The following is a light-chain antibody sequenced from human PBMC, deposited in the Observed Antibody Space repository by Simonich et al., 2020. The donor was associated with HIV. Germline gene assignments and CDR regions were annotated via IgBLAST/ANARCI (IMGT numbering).Light chain of an antibody. Sequence: DIQMTQSPSSLSASVGDRVTITCRESQGISNYLAWFQQKPGKAPKFLIYAASSLQSGVPSRFSGSGSGTEFTLTISSLQPDDFATYYCQQYNSYSRTFGQGTKVEIK. CDR1: QGISNY. V-gene: IGKV1-16*01. J-gene: IGKJ1*01. CDR2: AAS. CDR3: QQYNSYSRT.